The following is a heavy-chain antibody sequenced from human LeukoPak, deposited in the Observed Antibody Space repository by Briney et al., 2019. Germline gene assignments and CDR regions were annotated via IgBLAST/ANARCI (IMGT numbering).Heavy chain of an antibody. CDR2: IYYSGST. Sequence: PSETLSLTCTVSGGSISSGDYYWSWLRQPPGKGLEWIGYIYYSGSTYYNPSLKSRVTISVDTSKNQFSLKLSSVTAADTAVYYCARGFIDYGDQYWYFDLWGRGTLVTVSS. J-gene: IGHJ2*01. CDR3: ARGFIDYGDQYWYFDL. D-gene: IGHD4-17*01. V-gene: IGHV4-30-4*01. CDR1: GGSISSGDYY.